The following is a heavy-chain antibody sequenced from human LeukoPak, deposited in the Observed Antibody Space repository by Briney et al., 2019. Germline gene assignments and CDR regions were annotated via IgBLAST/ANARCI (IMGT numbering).Heavy chain of an antibody. CDR3: INYDFWRGYFL. CDR2: IYHSGST. V-gene: IGHV4-38-2*01. CDR1: GYSISSAYY. D-gene: IGHD3-3*01. J-gene: IGHJ4*02. Sequence: PSETLSLTCAVSGYSISSAYYWGWIRQPPEKGLEWIASIYHSGSTYYNPSLKSRVTISVDTSKNQFSLKLSSVTAADTAVYYCINYDFWRGYFLWGQGTLVTVSS.